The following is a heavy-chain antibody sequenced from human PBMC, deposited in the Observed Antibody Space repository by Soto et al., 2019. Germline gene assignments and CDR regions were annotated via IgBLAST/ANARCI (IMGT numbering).Heavy chain of an antibody. CDR1: GFTFTSSA. D-gene: IGHD5-18*01. V-gene: IGHV1-58*01. J-gene: IGHJ4*02. CDR3: AAEGRGYSYSSGHY. Sequence: QMQLVQSGPEVKKPGTSVKVSCKASGFTFTSSAVQWVRQARGQRLEWIGWIVVGSGNTNYAQKFQERVTITRDMSTTTAHMELSSLRSADTAVYYCAAEGRGYSYSSGHYWGQGTLVTVSS. CDR2: IVVGSGNT.